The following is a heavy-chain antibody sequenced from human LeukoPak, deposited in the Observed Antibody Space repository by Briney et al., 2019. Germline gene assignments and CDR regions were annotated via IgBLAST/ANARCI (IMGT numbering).Heavy chain of an antibody. V-gene: IGHV3-30*04. CDR1: GFTFSSYV. J-gene: IGHJ4*02. CDR3: ARKNQVPAARDY. CDR2: ISYEGSNE. D-gene: IGHD2-2*01. Sequence: PGGSLRLSCAASGFTFSSYVMHWVRQAPGKGLEWVAIISYEGSNEYYADSVKGRFTISRDNSKNTLYLQMNSLRAADTAVYYCARKNQVPAARDYWGQGTLVTVSS.